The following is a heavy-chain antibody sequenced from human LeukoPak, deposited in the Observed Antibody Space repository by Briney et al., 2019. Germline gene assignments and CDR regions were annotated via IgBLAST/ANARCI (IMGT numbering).Heavy chain of an antibody. V-gene: IGHV5-51*01. CDR3: ARQGCTTTSCHTIDY. J-gene: IGHJ4*02. Sequence: GVSLKISCKGSGYTYTKSWIAWVRQMPGKGLELMGIINPLDSETRYSPPFQGQVTISVDKSISTAYLQWNSLKASDTAMYYCARQGCTTTSCHTIDYWGQGTLVTVSS. CDR2: INPLDSET. D-gene: IGHD2-2*02. CDR1: GYTYTKSW.